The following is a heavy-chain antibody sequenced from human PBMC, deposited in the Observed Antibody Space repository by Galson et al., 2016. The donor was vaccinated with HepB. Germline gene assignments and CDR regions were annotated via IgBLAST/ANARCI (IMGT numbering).Heavy chain of an antibody. D-gene: IGHD1-7*01. CDR3: ATHKTGPTGSPFDY. Sequence: SETLSLTCTVSGGSIRSNYYWGWIRQPPGQGLEWIGSIHYGGNTQYNPSLKSRVTMTVDTSKNQFSLNLGSVTAADTAFYYCATHKTGPTGSPFDYWGQGALVTVSS. CDR2: IHYGGNT. V-gene: IGHV4-39*01. CDR1: GGSIRSNYY. J-gene: IGHJ4*02.